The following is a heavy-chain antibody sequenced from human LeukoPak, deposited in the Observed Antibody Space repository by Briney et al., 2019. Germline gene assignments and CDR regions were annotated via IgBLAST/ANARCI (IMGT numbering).Heavy chain of an antibody. CDR2: IYHSGST. D-gene: IGHD3-3*01. CDR1: GGSISSSNW. J-gene: IGHJ6*03. Sequence: SETLSLTCAVSGGSISSSNWWSWVRQPPGKGLEWIGEIYHSGSTNYNPSLKSRVTISVDKSKNQFSLKLSSVTAADTAVYYCARDLGYYDFWSGYYSPYYYYMDVWGKGTTVTVSS. CDR3: ARDLGYYDFWSGYYSPYYYYMDV. V-gene: IGHV4-4*02.